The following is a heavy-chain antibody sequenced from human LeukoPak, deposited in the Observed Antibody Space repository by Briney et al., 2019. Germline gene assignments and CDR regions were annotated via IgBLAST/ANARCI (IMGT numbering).Heavy chain of an antibody. D-gene: IGHD2-21*01. J-gene: IGHJ4*02. V-gene: IGHV3-48*04. CDR2: ISSSSSTI. CDR1: GFTFSSYS. CDR3: ARGHIVVMADDDVFDY. Sequence: GGSLRLSCAASGFTFSSYSMNWVRQAPGKGLEWVSYISSSSSTIYYADSVKGRFTISRDNAKKSLYLEMNSLRAEDTAVYYCARGHIVVMADDDVFDYWGQGTLVTVSS.